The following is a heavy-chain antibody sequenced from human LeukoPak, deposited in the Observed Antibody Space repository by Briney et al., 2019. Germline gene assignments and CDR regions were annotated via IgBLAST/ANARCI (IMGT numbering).Heavy chain of an antibody. CDR2: IIPIFGTA. Sequence: SVKVSCKASGGTFSSYAISWVRQAPGQGLEWMGGIIPIFGTANYAQKFQGRVTITADESTSTAYMELSSLRSEDTAVYYCGRRPLFGVLNWFDPWGQGTLVTVSS. J-gene: IGHJ5*02. CDR1: GGTFSSYA. D-gene: IGHD3-3*01. V-gene: IGHV1-69*13. CDR3: GRRPLFGVLNWFDP.